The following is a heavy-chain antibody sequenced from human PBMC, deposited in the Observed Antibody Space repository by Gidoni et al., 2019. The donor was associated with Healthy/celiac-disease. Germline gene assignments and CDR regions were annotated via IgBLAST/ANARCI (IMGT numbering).Heavy chain of an antibody. Sequence: QITLKESGPTLVKPTQTLTLTCTFSGFSLSTSGVVVGWIRQPPGKALEWLAHIYWYDDKRYSPSLKSRLTITKDTSKNQVVLTMTNMDPVDTATYYCAHRRGIYDFWSGYQGSYNWFDPWGQGTLVTVSS. J-gene: IGHJ5*02. D-gene: IGHD3-3*01. V-gene: IGHV2-5*01. CDR3: AHRRGIYDFWSGYQGSYNWFDP. CDR2: IYWYDDK. CDR1: GFSLSTSGVV.